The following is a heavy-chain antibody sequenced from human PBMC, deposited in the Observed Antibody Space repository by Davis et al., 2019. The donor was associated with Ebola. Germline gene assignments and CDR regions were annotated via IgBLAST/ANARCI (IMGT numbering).Heavy chain of an antibody. CDR3: ARDLVGPLDV. V-gene: IGHV3-21*01. D-gene: IGHD1-26*01. CDR2: IYSGGST. CDR1: GFTFSSYS. Sequence: PGGSLRLSCAASGFTFSSYSMNWVRQAPGKGLEWVSTIYSGGSTYYADSVKGRFTISRDNAKNSLYLQMNSLRAEDTAVYYCARDLVGPLDVWGQGTTVTVSS. J-gene: IGHJ6*02.